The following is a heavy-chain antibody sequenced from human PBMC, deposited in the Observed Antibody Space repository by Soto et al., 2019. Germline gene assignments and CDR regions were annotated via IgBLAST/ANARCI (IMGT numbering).Heavy chain of an antibody. CDR3: AKGVGYSYGPYYFDY. D-gene: IGHD5-18*01. V-gene: IGHV3-30*18. Sequence: GGSLRLSCAASGFTFSSYGTHWVRQAPGKGLEWVAVISYDGSNKYYADSVKGRFTISRDNSKNTLYLQMNSLRAEDTAVYYCAKGVGYSYGPYYFDYWGQGTLVTVSS. CDR1: GFTFSSYG. J-gene: IGHJ4*02. CDR2: ISYDGSNK.